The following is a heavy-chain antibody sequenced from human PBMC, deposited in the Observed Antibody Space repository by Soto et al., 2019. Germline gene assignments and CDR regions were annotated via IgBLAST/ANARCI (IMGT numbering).Heavy chain of an antibody. J-gene: IGHJ4*02. D-gene: IGHD3-10*01. Sequence: QVQRVQSGAEVKKPGASVKVSCKASGYTFTGYYIHWVRQAPGQGLEWMGWINPNSGGTNYAQKFQGWVTMTRDTSISTAYMELSRLRSDDTAVYYCARDRGSGSYPFDYWGQGTLVTVSS. CDR3: ARDRGSGSYPFDY. CDR1: GYTFTGYY. CDR2: INPNSGGT. V-gene: IGHV1-2*04.